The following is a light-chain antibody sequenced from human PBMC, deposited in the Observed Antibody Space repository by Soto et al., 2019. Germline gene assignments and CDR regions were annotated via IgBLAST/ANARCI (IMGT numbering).Light chain of an antibody. CDR1: QRVTSNY. CDR3: QHYGSSPGT. Sequence: IVLTQSPGTLSLSPGARATLSCSASQRVTSNYLAWYQQRPGQAPRLLIFGASIRDTGLPDRFSGSGSGTDFTLTISRLEPEDFAVYYCQHYGSSPGTFGQGTKLDIK. CDR2: GAS. V-gene: IGKV3-20*01. J-gene: IGKJ1*01.